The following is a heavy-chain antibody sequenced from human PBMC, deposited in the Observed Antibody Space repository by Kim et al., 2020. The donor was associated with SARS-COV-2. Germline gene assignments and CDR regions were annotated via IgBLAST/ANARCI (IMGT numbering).Heavy chain of an antibody. Sequence: YINYNQSFQGHVTISLDKSINTAYLQWSSLRASDTAIYYCTRGSGGGNSGYWGQGTLVTVSS. D-gene: IGHD2-21*02. J-gene: IGHJ4*02. V-gene: IGHV5-10-1*01. CDR2: YI. CDR3: TRGSGGGNSGY.